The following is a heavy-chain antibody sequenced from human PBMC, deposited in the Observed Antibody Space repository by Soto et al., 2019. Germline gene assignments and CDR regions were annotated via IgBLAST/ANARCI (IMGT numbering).Heavy chain of an antibody. Sequence: PGGSLRLSCAASGFTFSSYSMNWVRQGPGKGLEWVSYISSSSSTIYYADSVKGRFTISRDNAKNSLYLQMNSLRAEDTAVYYCARAGTDLRYFDWLLLNYFDYWGQGTLVTVSS. V-gene: IGHV3-48*01. CDR1: GFTFSSYS. CDR3: ARAGTDLRYFDWLLLNYFDY. J-gene: IGHJ4*02. D-gene: IGHD3-9*01. CDR2: ISSSSSTI.